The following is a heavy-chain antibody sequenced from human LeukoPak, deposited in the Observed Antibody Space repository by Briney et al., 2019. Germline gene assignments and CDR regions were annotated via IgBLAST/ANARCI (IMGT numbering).Heavy chain of an antibody. CDR1: GFTFSSYG. CDR3: AKDNFDY. Sequence: GGSLRLSCAASGFTFSSYGMHWVRQAPGKGLEWVAVISYDGSNKYYADSVKGRFTISRDNSKNTLYLQMNSLRAEDTAVYYCAKDNFDYWGQGTLVTVSS. V-gene: IGHV3-30*18. CDR2: ISYDGSNK. J-gene: IGHJ4*02.